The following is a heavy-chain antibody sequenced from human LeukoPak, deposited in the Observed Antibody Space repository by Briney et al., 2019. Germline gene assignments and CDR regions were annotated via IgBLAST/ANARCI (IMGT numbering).Heavy chain of an antibody. CDR3: ATRDGSPGY. CDR1: GFTFSSYA. Sequence: PGGSLRLSCAASGFTFSSYAMNWVRQAPGKGLEWVSSITRSSSHTYYADSVKGRCTISRDNAKNSLYLQMNNLRAEDTAVYYCATRDGSPGYWGQGTLVSVSS. V-gene: IGHV3-21*01. CDR2: ITRSSSHT. D-gene: IGHD5-24*01. J-gene: IGHJ4*02.